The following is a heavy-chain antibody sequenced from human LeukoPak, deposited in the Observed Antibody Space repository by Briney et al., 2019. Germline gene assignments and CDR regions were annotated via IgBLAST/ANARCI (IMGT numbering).Heavy chain of an antibody. D-gene: IGHD5-12*01. V-gene: IGHV3-23*01. Sequence: PGGSLRLSCVASGFTFSSYAMSWVRQAPGKGLDWVSGISDSGDSTYYADSGKGRFTISRDISKNTLYLQMTSLRAEDTAVYYCAKEGIDGSGYDLDYWGQGTRVTVSS. CDR3: AKEGIDGSGYDLDY. CDR1: GFTFSSYA. J-gene: IGHJ4*02. CDR2: ISDSGDST.